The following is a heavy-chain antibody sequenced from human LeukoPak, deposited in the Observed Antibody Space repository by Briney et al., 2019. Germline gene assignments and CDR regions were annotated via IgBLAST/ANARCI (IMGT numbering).Heavy chain of an antibody. D-gene: IGHD3-3*01. J-gene: IGHJ4*02. CDR3: TRTPDFWSGYSD. V-gene: IGHV3-73*01. Sequence: PGGSLRLSCAASGFTFSDSNMHWVRQASGKGLEWVGRIRSRANNYATAYGGSVTGRFTISRDDSKNTAYLQMNSLKTEDTAVFYCTRTPDFWSGYSDWGQGTLVTVSS. CDR2: IRSRANNYAT. CDR1: GFTFSDSN.